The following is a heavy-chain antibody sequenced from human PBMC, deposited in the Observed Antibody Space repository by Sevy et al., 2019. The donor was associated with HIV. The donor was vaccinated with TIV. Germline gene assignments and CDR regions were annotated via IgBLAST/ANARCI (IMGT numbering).Heavy chain of an antibody. CDR1: GYTFTSNY. V-gene: IGHV1-46*01. J-gene: IGHJ4*02. D-gene: IGHD3-9*01. Sequence: ASVKVSCKASGYTFTSNYMHWVRQAPGQGLEWMGIINPSGGSRSYAQKFQGRVTMTRDTSTSTVYMELSSLRSEDTAVYYCARDSVNYDILTGYYPFDYWGQGTLVTVSS. CDR3: ARDSVNYDILTGYYPFDY. CDR2: INPSGGSR.